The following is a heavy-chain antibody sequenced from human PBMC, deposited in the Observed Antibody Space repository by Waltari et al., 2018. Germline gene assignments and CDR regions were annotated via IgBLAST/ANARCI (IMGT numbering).Heavy chain of an antibody. V-gene: IGHV4-4*07. CDR3: ARETYGIDV. CDR2: FYTSWST. J-gene: IGHJ6*02. CDR1: GGSINSYY. Sequence: QVQLQESGPGLVKPSETRALTCTVSGGSINSYYWSWIRQPAGKGLEGIGRFYTSWSTAYYPSLKRRVTMSVDTSKKQFSLRLSSVTAADTAIYYCARETYGIDVWGQGTTVTVSS.